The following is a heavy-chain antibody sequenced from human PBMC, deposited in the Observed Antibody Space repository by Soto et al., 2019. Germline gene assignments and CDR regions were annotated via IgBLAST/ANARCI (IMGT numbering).Heavy chain of an antibody. Sequence: EVQLLESGGGLVQPGGSLRLSCAASGFTFSSYAMSWVRQAPGKGLEWVSAISGSGGSTYYADSVKGRFTISRDNSKNTLYLQMNSLRAEDTAVYYCAKPFMALLRFLEWFPSIGVWFDPWGQGTLVTVSS. CDR3: AKPFMALLRFLEWFPSIGVWFDP. V-gene: IGHV3-23*01. CDR1: GFTFSSYA. D-gene: IGHD3-3*01. J-gene: IGHJ5*02. CDR2: ISGSGGST.